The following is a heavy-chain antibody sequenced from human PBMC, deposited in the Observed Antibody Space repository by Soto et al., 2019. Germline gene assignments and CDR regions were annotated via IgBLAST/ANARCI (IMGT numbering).Heavy chain of an antibody. CDR2: INPNSGGT. V-gene: IGHV1-2*02. CDR1: GYTFSDYY. J-gene: IGHJ4*02. Sequence: ASVKVSCKASGYTFSDYYIHWVRQAPGQGLEWMGGINPNSGGTKYAPKFQGGVTMTRDTSITKAYMELSRLRSGDTAVYYCAKEQATAKPEGVDFWGQGTLVTVSS. CDR3: AKEQATAKPEGVDF. D-gene: IGHD1-1*01.